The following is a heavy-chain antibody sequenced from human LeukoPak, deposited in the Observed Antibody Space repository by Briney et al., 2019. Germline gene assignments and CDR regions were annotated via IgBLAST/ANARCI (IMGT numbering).Heavy chain of an antibody. CDR2: FDPEDGET. CDR1: GYTFTGYY. Sequence: ASVKVSCKASGYTFTGYYVHWVRQAPGKGLEWMGGFDPEDGETIYAQKFQGRVTMTEDTSTDTAYMELSSLRSEDTAVYYCATDLASSGGGWGQGTLVTVSS. J-gene: IGHJ4*02. V-gene: IGHV1-24*01. D-gene: IGHD3-22*01. CDR3: ATDLASSGGG.